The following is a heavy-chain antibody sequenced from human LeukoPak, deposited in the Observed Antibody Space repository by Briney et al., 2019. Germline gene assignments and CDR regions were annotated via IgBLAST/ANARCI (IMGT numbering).Heavy chain of an antibody. V-gene: IGHV4-30-4*01. D-gene: IGHD6-6*01. CDR1: GGSISSGDYY. CDR3: ASIRIAAQGGFDP. J-gene: IGHJ5*02. Sequence: SQTLSLTCTVSGGSISSGDYYWSWIRQPPGKGLEWIGYIYYSGSTNYNPSLKSRVTISVDTSKNQFSLKLSSVTAADTAVYYCASIRIAAQGGFDPWGQGTLVTVSS. CDR2: IYYSGST.